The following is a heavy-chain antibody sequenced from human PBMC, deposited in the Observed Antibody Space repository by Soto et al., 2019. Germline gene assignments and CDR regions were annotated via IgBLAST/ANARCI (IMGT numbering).Heavy chain of an antibody. D-gene: IGHD6-13*01. Sequence: QVQLQESGPGLVKPSETLSLTCTVSGGSISSYYWSWIRQPPGKGLEWIGYMYYSGSTNYNPSLKRRVTISVDTSKNQFALKLSSVTAADTAVYYCAGKQDYYYYYGMDVWGQGTTVTVSS. CDR2: MYYSGST. CDR1: GGSISSYY. V-gene: IGHV4-59*01. J-gene: IGHJ6*02. CDR3: AGKQDYYYYYGMDV.